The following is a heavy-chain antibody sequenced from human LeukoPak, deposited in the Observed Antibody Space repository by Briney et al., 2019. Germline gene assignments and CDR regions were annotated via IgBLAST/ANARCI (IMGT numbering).Heavy chain of an antibody. D-gene: IGHD6-13*01. Sequence: GGSLRLSCAASGFTFSSYSMNWVRQAPGKGLEWVSSISSSSSYIYYAGSVKGRFTISRDNAKNSLYLQMNSLRAEDTAVYYCARDLFVAAADYWGQGTLVTVSS. CDR2: ISSSSSYI. V-gene: IGHV3-21*01. CDR1: GFTFSSYS. J-gene: IGHJ4*02. CDR3: ARDLFVAAADY.